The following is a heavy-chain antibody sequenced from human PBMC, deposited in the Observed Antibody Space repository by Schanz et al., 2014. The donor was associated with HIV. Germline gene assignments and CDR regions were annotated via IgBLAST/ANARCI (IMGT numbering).Heavy chain of an antibody. CDR3: AREQYGEHYFDY. Sequence: HVQLVESGGGVVQPGRSLSLSCAASGFTFSSYGMHWVRQAPGKGLEWVAVISSDGSNEYYADSVKGRVTLSRDNSKNTLYLQLNSLGGEDAALHYCAREQYGEHYFDYWGQGTLVTVSS. CDR2: ISSDGSNE. J-gene: IGHJ4*02. CDR1: GFTFSSYG. D-gene: IGHD3-10*01. V-gene: IGHV3-30*03.